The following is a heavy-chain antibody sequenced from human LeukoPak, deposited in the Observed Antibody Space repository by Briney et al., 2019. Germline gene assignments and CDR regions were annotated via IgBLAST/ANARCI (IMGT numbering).Heavy chain of an antibody. CDR1: GFTFRSYS. J-gene: IGHJ4*02. D-gene: IGHD3-22*01. CDR2: ISSSSSTI. Sequence: PGGSLRLSCAASGFTFRSYSMNWVRQAPGKGLEWVSYISSSSSTIYYADSVKGRFTISRDNAKNSLYLQMNSLRAEDTAVYYCARLKGRDSSGPEVYWGQGTLVTVSS. CDR3: ARLKGRDSSGPEVY. V-gene: IGHV3-48*01.